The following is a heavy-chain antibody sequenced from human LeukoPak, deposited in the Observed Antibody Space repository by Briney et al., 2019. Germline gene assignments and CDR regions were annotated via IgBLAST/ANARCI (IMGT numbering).Heavy chain of an antibody. CDR2: ISSSSSTI. J-gene: IGHJ4*02. CDR3: ARDVGSSWKGSGFDS. Sequence: PGGSLRLSWAASGFTFSSYSMNWVRQAPGKGLEWVSYISSSSSTIYYADSVKGRFTISRDNAKNSLYLQMNRLRAEDTAVYYCARDVGSSWKGSGFDSWGQGTLVTVSS. CDR1: GFTFSSYS. D-gene: IGHD6-13*01. V-gene: IGHV3-48*04.